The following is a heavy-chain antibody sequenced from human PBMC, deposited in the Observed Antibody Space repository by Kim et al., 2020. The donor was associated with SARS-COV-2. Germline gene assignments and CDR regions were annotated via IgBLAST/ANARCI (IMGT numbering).Heavy chain of an antibody. Sequence: SETLSLTCTVSGGSISSGGYYWSWIRQHPGKGLEWIGYIHNSGSTYYSPSLRSRFIISVDTSKNQFSLRLNSVTAADTAVYYCARRVSSSNYFDYWGQG. CDR3: ARRVSSSNYFDY. D-gene: IGHD6-6*01. V-gene: IGHV4-31*03. CDR2: IHNSGST. CDR1: GGSISSGGYY. J-gene: IGHJ4*02.